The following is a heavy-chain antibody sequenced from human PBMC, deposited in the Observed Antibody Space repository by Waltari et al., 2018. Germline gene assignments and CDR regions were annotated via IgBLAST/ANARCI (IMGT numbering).Heavy chain of an antibody. CDR2: TSPIFGKP. D-gene: IGHD3-22*01. J-gene: IGHJ4*02. CDR1: GGTFSNYV. Sequence: QVQLVQSGAEVKKPGSSVKVSCKASGGTFSNYVISWVRQAPGQGLEWMGGTSPIFGKPTYAQKFQGRVTIIADESTSTVYMELSSRRSEDTAVYYCARSYYYDRIGDYPSLGAFDYWGQGTLVTVSS. V-gene: IGHV1-69*12. CDR3: ARSYYYDRIGDYPSLGAFDY.